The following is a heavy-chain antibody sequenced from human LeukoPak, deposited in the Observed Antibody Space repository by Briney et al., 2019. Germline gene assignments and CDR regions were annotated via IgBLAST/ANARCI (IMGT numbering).Heavy chain of an antibody. V-gene: IGHV4-59*11. CDR1: GGSINNHY. J-gene: IGHJ6*02. CDR3: ARGAGSAARYYYGMDV. Sequence: SETLSLTCIVSGGSINNHYWTWIRQTPGKGLEWIGDIHYTGTTKYNPSLKSRVTISVDTSKNQFSLKLSSVTAADTAVYYCARGAGSAARYYYGMDVWGQGTTVTVSS. D-gene: IGHD1-14*01. CDR2: IHYTGTT.